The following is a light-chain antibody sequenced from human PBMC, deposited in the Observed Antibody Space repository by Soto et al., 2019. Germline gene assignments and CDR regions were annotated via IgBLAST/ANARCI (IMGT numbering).Light chain of an antibody. CDR3: SSDTSSSTSVV. J-gene: IGLJ2*01. Sequence: QSALTQPASVSGSPGQSITISCTGTSSDVGGYNYVSWYQQHPGKAPKLMIYDVSNRPSGVSNRFSGSKYGNTASLTISGLQAEDEADYYCSSDTSSSTSVVFGGGTQLTVL. CDR2: DVS. V-gene: IGLV2-14*01. CDR1: SSDVGGYNY.